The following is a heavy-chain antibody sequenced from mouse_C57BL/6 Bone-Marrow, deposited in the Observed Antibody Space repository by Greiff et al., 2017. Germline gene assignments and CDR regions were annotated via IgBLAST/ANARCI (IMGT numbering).Heavy chain of an antibody. D-gene: IGHD2-4*01. J-gene: IGHJ3*01. CDR1: GYAFSSSW. V-gene: IGHV1-82*01. CDR2: IYPGDGDT. Sequence: QVQLQQSGPELVKPGASVKISCKASGYAFSSSWMNWVKQRPGKGLEWIGRIYPGDGDTNYNGKFKGKATLTADTSSSTAYMQLSSLTSEDSAVYFCARFGDYGTWFAYWGQGTLVTVSA. CDR3: ARFGDYGTWFAY.